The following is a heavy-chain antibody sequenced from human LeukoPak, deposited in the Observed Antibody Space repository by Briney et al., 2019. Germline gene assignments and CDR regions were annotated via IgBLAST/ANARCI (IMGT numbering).Heavy chain of an antibody. V-gene: IGHV4-4*08. Sequence: KPSETLSLTCTVSVGSISTFSWTWIRQFPGKGLEWIGSINSRGTNYNPSLKSRVAISLSTAKNQFSLSICNWTASDTAVYYCARDTTVASGMQYWGQGTLVTVSS. CDR2: INSRGT. J-gene: IGHJ4*02. CDR3: ARDTTVASGMQY. D-gene: IGHD4-23*01. CDR1: VGSISTFS.